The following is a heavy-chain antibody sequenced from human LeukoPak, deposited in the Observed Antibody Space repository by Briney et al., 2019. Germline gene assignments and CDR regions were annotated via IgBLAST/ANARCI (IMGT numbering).Heavy chain of an antibody. CDR3: ATYDILTGFGY. CDR2: MNPNSGNT. D-gene: IGHD3-9*01. Sequence: ASVKVSCKASGYTFTGYYMHWVRQATGQGLEWMGWMNPNSGNTGYAQKFQGRVTITRNTSISTAYMELSSLRSEDTAVYYCATYDILTGFGYWGQGTLVTVSS. V-gene: IGHV1-8*03. J-gene: IGHJ4*02. CDR1: GYTFTGYY.